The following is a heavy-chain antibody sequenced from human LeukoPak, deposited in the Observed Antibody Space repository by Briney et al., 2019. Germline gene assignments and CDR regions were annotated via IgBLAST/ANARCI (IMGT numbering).Heavy chain of an antibody. CDR1: GGSISSYY. D-gene: IGHD1-26*01. CDR2: IYTSGST. Sequence: SETLSLTCTVSGGSISSYYWSWIRQPAGKGLEWIGRIYTSGSTNYNPSLKSRVTMSVDTSKNQFSLKQSSVTAADTAVYYCARDPYSGSYFGIRAFDIWGQGTMVTVSS. V-gene: IGHV4-4*07. J-gene: IGHJ3*02. CDR3: ARDPYSGSYFGIRAFDI.